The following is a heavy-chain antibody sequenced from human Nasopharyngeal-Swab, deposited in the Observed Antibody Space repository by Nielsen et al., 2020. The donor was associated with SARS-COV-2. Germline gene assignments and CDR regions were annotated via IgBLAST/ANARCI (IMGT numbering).Heavy chain of an antibody. CDR3: ARSDLASIAVAAYFQH. CDR2: IYYSGST. Sequence: SETLSLTFTVSGGSISSYYWSWIRQPPGKGLEWIGYIYYSGSTNYNPSLKSRVTISVDTSKNQFSLKLSSVTAADTAVYYCARSDLASIAVAAYFQHWGQGTLVTVSS. J-gene: IGHJ1*01. V-gene: IGHV4-59*01. D-gene: IGHD6-19*01. CDR1: GGSISSYY.